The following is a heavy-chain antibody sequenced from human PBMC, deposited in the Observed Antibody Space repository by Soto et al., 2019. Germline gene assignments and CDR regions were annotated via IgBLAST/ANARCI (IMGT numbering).Heavy chain of an antibody. Sequence: QVQLVQSGAEVKKTGDSVRVSCKASGYTFTSYGIGWVRQAPGQGLEWMGWISANNGNTKYAQKLQGRVTMTTDASTSTAYMELRSLRSDDAAVYYCARDGYFDHWGQGTLVTVSS. CDR2: ISANNGNT. CDR3: ARDGYFDH. CDR1: GYTFTSYG. J-gene: IGHJ4*02. V-gene: IGHV1-18*01.